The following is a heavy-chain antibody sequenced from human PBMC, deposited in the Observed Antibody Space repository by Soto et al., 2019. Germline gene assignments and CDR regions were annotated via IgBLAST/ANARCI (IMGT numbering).Heavy chain of an antibody. V-gene: IGHV3-33*01. CDR2: IWYDGINK. J-gene: IGHJ6*02. Sequence: QVQLVESGGGVVQPGRSLRLSCAASGVTFSNYGMHWVRQAPGKGLEWVAGIWYDGINKYYADSVKGRFIISRDNSKNTVYLQMNSLTSEDTAVYYCARDRVQMVDGLDVWGQGTPVTVSS. CDR3: ARDRVQMVDGLDV. D-gene: IGHD2-15*01. CDR1: GVTFSNYG.